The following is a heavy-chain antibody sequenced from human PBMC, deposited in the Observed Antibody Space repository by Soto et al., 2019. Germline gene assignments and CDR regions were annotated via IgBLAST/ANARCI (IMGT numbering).Heavy chain of an antibody. D-gene: IGHD2-8*01. CDR2: IHYSGGATYSP. Sequence: SETLSLTCSVSGASIVSGGYYWAWIRQRPRKGLEWLGYIHYSGGATYSPSYNPSLKSRITISVDTSKSQFSLKLTSVSAADTAADNGGSVPTSYQNSIGEKPFHTWGQGSRVTVSA. V-gene: IGHV4-31*03. CDR1: GASIVSGGYY. CDR3: GSVPTSYQNSIGEKPFHT. J-gene: IGHJ5*02.